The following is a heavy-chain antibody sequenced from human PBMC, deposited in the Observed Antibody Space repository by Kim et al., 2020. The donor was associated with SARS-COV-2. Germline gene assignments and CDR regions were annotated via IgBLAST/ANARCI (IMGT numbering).Heavy chain of an antibody. CDR2: IYYSGST. V-gene: IGHV4-59*08. J-gene: IGHJ4*02. D-gene: IGHD6-13*01. CDR3: ARRNSRAANRIEY. Sequence: SETLSLTCTVSGGSISSYYWSWIRQPPGKGLEWIGYIYYSGSTNYNPSLKSRVTISVDTSKNQFSLKLSSVTAADTAVYYCARRNSRAANRIEYWSQGT. CDR1: GGSISSYY.